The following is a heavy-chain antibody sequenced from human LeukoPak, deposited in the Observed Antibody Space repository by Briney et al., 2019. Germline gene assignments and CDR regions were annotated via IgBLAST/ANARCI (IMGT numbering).Heavy chain of an antibody. J-gene: IGHJ5*02. Sequence: ASVTVSCKASGYTFNTYGITWVRQAPGHGLEWMGWISSYNGNTSYAAKVQGRITVTKDTSASTAYLELRSLRSDDTAVYYCARIACSSSGTYSGRSRLRIGCLDPWGQGTLVTVSS. V-gene: IGHV1-18*01. D-gene: IGHD2-2*01. CDR3: ARIACSSSGTYSGRSRLRIGCLDP. CDR1: GYTFNTYG. CDR2: ISSYNGNT.